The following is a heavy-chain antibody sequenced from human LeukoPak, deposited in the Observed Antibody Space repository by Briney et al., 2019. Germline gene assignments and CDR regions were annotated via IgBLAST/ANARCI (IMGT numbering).Heavy chain of an antibody. CDR1: GYTFTSYD. CDR2: MNPNSGNT. Sequence: GASVKVSCKASGYTFTSYDINWVRQATGPGLEWMGWMNPNSGNTGYAQKFQGRVTMTRNTSISTAYMELSSLRSEDTAVYYCAGLLWGANWFDPWGQGTLVTVSS. D-gene: IGHD7-27*01. J-gene: IGHJ5*02. V-gene: IGHV1-8*01. CDR3: AGLLWGANWFDP.